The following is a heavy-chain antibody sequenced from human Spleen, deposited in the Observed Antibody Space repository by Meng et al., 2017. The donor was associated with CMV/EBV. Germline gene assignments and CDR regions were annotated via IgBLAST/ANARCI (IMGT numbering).Heavy chain of an antibody. D-gene: IGHD3-10*01. V-gene: IGHV4-39*07. J-gene: IGHJ4*02. CDR1: GGSISSSSYY. CDR2: IYYSGST. CDR3: ARGRVSPPFDY. Sequence: SETLSLTCTVSGGSISSSSYYWGWIRQPPGKGLEWIGIIYYSGSTYYNPSLKSRVTISVDTSKNQFSLKPSAVTAADTAVYYCARGRVSPPFDYWGQGTLVTVSS.